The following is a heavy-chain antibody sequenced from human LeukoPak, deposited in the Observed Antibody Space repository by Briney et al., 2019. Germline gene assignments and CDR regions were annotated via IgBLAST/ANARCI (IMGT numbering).Heavy chain of an antibody. Sequence: GGSLRLSCAASGFTFSSYGMHWVRQAPGKGLEWVAVISYDGSNKYYADSVKGRFTISRDNSKNTLYLQMNSLRAEDTAVYYCAKDACSGGSDGCGLHETYMDVWGQGTTVTVSS. CDR1: GFTFSSYG. V-gene: IGHV3-30*18. CDR2: ISYDGSNK. CDR3: AKDACSGGSDGCGLHETYMDV. D-gene: IGHD1-26*01. J-gene: IGHJ6*02.